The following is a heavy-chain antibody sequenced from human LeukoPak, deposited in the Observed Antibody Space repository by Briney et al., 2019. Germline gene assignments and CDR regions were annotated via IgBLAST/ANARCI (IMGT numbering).Heavy chain of an antibody. CDR2: IYSGGST. CDR1: GFTVGSNY. D-gene: IGHD1-26*01. Sequence: PGGSLRLSCAASGFTVGSNYMSWVRQAPGKGLEWVSVIYSGGSTYYADSVKGRFTISRDNSKNTLYLQMNSLRAEDTAVYYCAREKVVGASNWFDPWGQRTLVTVSS. CDR3: AREKVVGASNWFDP. J-gene: IGHJ5*02. V-gene: IGHV3-66*01.